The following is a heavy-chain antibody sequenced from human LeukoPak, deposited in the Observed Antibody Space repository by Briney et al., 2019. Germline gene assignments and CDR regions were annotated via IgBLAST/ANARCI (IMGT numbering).Heavy chain of an antibody. CDR2: INPSGGST. CDR3: ARAPGGATVDY. D-gene: IGHD5-12*01. V-gene: IGHV1-46*01. Sequence: ASVKVSCKASGYTFTRYHMHWVRQAPGQGLEWMGIINPSGGSTSYAQKFHGRVTMTRDTSTSTVYKELSSLRSEDTAVYYCARAPGGATVDYWGQGTLVTVSS. CDR1: GYTFTRYH. J-gene: IGHJ4*02.